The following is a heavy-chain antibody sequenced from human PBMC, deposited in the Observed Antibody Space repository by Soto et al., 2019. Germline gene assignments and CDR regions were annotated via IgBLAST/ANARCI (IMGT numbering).Heavy chain of an antibody. Sequence: PSETLSLTCTVSGGSISSSSYYWGWIRQPPGKGLEWIGNIFYIGSTYYNPSLKSRVTISVDTSKNQFSLKLSSVTAADTAVYYCARSNGDFGDYCSQGTLVTVSS. V-gene: IGHV4-39*07. D-gene: IGHD4-17*01. J-gene: IGHJ4*02. CDR1: GGSISSSSYY. CDR2: IFYIGST. CDR3: ARSNGDFGDY.